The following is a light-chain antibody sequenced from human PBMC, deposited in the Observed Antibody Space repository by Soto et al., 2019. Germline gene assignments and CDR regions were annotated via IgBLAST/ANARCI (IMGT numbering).Light chain of an antibody. CDR2: VDD. Sequence: QSVLTQPPSVSAAPGQKVTISCSGSSSNIGGNSVSWYQQLPGTAPKLLIYVDDKRPSGIPDRFSGSKSGTSATLGITGFRTGDEADYYCGSWDSSLSAYVFGTGTKVTVL. CDR3: GSWDSSLSAYV. V-gene: IGLV1-51*01. CDR1: SSNIGGNS. J-gene: IGLJ1*01.